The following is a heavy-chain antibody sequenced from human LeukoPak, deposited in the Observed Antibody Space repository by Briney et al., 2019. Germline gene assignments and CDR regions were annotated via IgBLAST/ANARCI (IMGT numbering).Heavy chain of an antibody. CDR2: ISSGGGST. CDR3: ARDTPLWFGDSFGFDY. Sequence: PGGSLRLSCAASGFTFSSYAMSWVRQAPGKGLEWVSAISSGGGSTYDADSVKGRFTISRDNSKNTLYLQMNSLRAEDTAVYYCARDTPLWFGDSFGFDYWGQGTLVTVSS. V-gene: IGHV3-23*01. J-gene: IGHJ4*02. D-gene: IGHD3-10*01. CDR1: GFTFSSYA.